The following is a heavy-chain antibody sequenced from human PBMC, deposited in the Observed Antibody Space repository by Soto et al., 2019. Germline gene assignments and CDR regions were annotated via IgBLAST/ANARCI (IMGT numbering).Heavy chain of an antibody. Sequence: PSETLSLTCSVSGASTSSSSYYWGWIRQPPGKRLEWIGNINYSGSTYYNPSLKSRVTISVDTSKNQFSLNLSSVTAADTAVYYCARTYYGGPGYWGQGTLVTVAS. D-gene: IGHD4-17*01. J-gene: IGHJ4*02. CDR1: GASTSSSSYY. CDR3: ARTYYGGPGY. CDR2: INYSGST. V-gene: IGHV4-39*01.